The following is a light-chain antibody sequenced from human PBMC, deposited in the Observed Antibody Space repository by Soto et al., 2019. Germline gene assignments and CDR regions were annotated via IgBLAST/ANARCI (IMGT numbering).Light chain of an antibody. J-gene: IGKJ5*01. CDR1: QDVGKW. CDR3: QQANSFPIT. Sequence: DIQMTQSPPSVSASVGDRFTITCRASQDVGKWLAWYQQRPGTAPTLLIHGASSLQGGVPPRYSGSGYGTDFTLTISSLQPEDFATYYCQQANSFPITFGQGTRLEI. CDR2: GAS. V-gene: IGKV1-12*01.